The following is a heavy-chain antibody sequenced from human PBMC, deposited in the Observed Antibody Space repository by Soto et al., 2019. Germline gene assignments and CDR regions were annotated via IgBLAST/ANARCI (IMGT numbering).Heavy chain of an antibody. CDR1: GYTFTTYD. V-gene: IGHV1-18*01. CDR2: ISTYNGNT. CDR3: ARDPYHVLMVNDPTLYGMDV. J-gene: IGHJ6*02. D-gene: IGHD2-8*01. Sequence: QVQLVQSGAEVKKPGASVKVSCKASGYTFTTYDISWVRQAPGQGLEWMGRISTYNGNTNYPQSLQGRLTMTTDTSTITAYMERRSLRSDDTTVYYCARDPYHVLMVNDPTLYGMDVWGHGTTVTVSS.